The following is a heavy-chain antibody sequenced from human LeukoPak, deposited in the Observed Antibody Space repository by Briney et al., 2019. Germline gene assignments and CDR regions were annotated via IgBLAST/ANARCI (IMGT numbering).Heavy chain of an antibody. D-gene: IGHD4-11*01. V-gene: IGHV4-39*07. CDR1: GGSISSSSYY. CDR3: ARGGHSNHDPFDY. J-gene: IGHJ4*02. CDR2: ISQFGST. Sequence: SETLSLTCTVSGGSISSSSYYWGWIRQPPGRRLEWIGEISQFGSTDYNPSLKSRVTISVDTSRGRFSLKVTSVTAADTAVYYCARGGHSNHDPFDYWGQGTLVTVSS.